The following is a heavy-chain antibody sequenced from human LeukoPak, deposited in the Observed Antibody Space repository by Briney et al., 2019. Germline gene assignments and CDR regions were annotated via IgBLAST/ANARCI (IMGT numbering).Heavy chain of an antibody. CDR3: ARDSGYSYGPLDY. D-gene: IGHD5-18*01. CDR2: IIPILGIA. CDR1: GGTFSSYA. J-gene: IGHJ4*02. Sequence: SVKVSCKASGGTFSSYAISWVRQAPGQGLEWMGRIIPILGIANYAQKFQGRVTITADKSTSTAYMELSSLRSEGTAVYYCARDSGYSYGPLDYWGQGTLVTVSS. V-gene: IGHV1-69*04.